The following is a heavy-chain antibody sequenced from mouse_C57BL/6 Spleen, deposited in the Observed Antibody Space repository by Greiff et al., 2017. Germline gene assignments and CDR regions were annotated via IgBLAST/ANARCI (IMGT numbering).Heavy chain of an antibody. CDR2: INPYNGGT. J-gene: IGHJ2*01. CDR3: ARREVRRGDYCDY. V-gene: IGHV1-19*01. CDR1: GYTFTDYY. Sequence: VQLQQSGPVLVKPGASVKMSCKASGYTFTDYYMNWVKQSHGKSLEWIGVINPYNGGTSYNQKFKGKATLTVDKSSSTAYMELNSLTSEDSAVYYCARREVRRGDYCDYGGQGTTLTVSS. D-gene: IGHD2-14*01.